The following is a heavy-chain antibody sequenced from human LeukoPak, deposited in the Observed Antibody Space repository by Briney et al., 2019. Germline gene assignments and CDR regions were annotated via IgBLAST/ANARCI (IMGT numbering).Heavy chain of an antibody. CDR2: IIPIFGTA. D-gene: IGHD6-19*01. V-gene: IGHV1-69*05. J-gene: IGHJ3*02. CDR3: ARDLRLAHAFDI. Sequence: RASVKVSCKASGGTFSSYAISWVRQAPGQGLEWMGGIIPIFGTANYAQKFQGRVTITTDESTSTAYMELSSLRSEDTAVYYCARDLRLAHAFDIWGQGTMVTVSS. CDR1: GGTFSSYA.